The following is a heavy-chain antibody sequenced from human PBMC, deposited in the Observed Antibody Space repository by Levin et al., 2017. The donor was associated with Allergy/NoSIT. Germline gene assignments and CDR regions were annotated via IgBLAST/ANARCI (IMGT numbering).Heavy chain of an antibody. CDR2: ISSSGSTI. CDR3: AREGADYYDSSGPDY. V-gene: IGHV3-48*03. Sequence: GGSLRLSCAASGFTFSSYEMNWVRQAPGKGLEWVSYISSSGSTIYYADSVKGRFTISRDNAKNSLYLQMNSLRAEDTAVYYCAREGADYYDSSGPDYWGQGTLVTVSS. J-gene: IGHJ4*02. CDR1: GFTFSSYE. D-gene: IGHD3-22*01.